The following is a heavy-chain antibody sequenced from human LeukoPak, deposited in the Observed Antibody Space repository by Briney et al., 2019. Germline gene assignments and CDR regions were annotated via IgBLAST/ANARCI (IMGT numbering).Heavy chain of an antibody. CDR3: ARQPGAGWFDP. J-gene: IGHJ5*02. D-gene: IGHD3-10*01. CDR2: INPGDSDT. CDR1: GYSFTSSW. Sequence: GESLKISCQASGYSFTSSWIGWARRMPGKGLEWMAIINPGDSDTRYSPSLQGQVTISADKSISTVYLQWGSLKASDTAMYYCARQPGAGWFDPWGQGTLVTVSS. V-gene: IGHV5-51*01.